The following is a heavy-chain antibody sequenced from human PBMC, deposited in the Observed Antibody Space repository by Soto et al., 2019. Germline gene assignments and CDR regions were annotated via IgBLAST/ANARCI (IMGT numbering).Heavy chain of an antibody. J-gene: IGHJ6*02. CDR1: GYTFTSYG. Sequence: ASVKVSCKASGYTFTSYGISWVRQAPGQGLEWMGWISAYNGNTNYAQKLQGRVTMTTDTSTSTAYMELRSLRSDDTAVYYCALRPLPNAGKLEYYYYGMDVWGQGTTVTVSS. CDR2: ISAYNGNT. CDR3: ALRPLPNAGKLEYYYYGMDV. V-gene: IGHV1-18*01. D-gene: IGHD1-26*01.